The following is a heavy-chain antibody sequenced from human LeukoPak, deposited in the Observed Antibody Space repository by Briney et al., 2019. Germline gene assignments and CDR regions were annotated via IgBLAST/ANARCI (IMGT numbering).Heavy chain of an antibody. D-gene: IGHD6-19*01. V-gene: IGHV4-59*08. CDR2: IYYRGSA. J-gene: IGHJ4*02. Sequence: PSETLSLTCTVSGDSINSYYWSWIRQPPGKGLEWLGYIYYRGSANYNPSLKSRVTISIDTSKNQFSLKVNSVTAADTAVYYCARRSSGGWRYFDFWGQGTLVTVSS. CDR3: ARRSSGGWRYFDF. CDR1: GDSINSYY.